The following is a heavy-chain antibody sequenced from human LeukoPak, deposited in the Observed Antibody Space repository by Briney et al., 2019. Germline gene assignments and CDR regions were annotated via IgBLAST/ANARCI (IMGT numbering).Heavy chain of an antibody. CDR1: GGTFSSYA. CDR3: ARGRRAEENFDY. Sequence: ASLRVSCTASGGTFSSYAISWVRQAPGQGLEWMAQIIAILGIANYAQTFQSRVTITADTFTSTHYMDLSSLRSEDTAVYYGARGRRAEENFDYWGQGTLVTVSS. V-gene: IGHV1-69*10. CDR2: IIAILGIA. J-gene: IGHJ4*02.